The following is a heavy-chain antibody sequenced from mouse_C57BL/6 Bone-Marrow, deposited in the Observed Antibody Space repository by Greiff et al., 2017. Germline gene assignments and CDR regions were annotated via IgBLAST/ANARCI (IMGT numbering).Heavy chain of an antibody. J-gene: IGHJ2*01. Sequence: EVKLVESGGGLVKPGGSLKLSCAASGFTFSDYGMHWVRQAPEQGLEWVAYISSGSSTIYYADTVEGRFTSSRDNAKNTLFLQMTSLRSEDTAMYYCATGSGYWGQGTTLTVSS. CDR3: ATGSGY. CDR1: GFTFSDYG. CDR2: ISSGSSTI. V-gene: IGHV5-17*01. D-gene: IGHD3-1*01.